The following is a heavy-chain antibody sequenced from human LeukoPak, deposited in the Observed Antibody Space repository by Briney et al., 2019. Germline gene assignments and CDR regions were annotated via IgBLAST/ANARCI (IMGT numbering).Heavy chain of an antibody. V-gene: IGHV1-18*01. CDR3: ARSGLVATHVDSQVDS. CDR2: ISGYNDNT. Sequence: ASVRVSCEASGYTFRNFGITWVRQAPGQGLEWMGWISGYNDNTNYAQKLQGRVTMTTDTSTNTAHLEMRSLRSADTAVYYCARSGLVATHVDSQVDSWGQGTLVTVSS. J-gene: IGHJ4*02. D-gene: IGHD5-12*01. CDR1: GYTFRNFG.